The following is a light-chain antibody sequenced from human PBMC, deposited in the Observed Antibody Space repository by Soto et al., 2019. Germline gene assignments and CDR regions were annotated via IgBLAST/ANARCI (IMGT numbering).Light chain of an antibody. CDR3: ASWDDSLNGHWV. CDR1: NSNIGGNS. J-gene: IGLJ3*02. CDR2: NNI. V-gene: IGLV1-44*01. Sequence: QSVLTQAPSASGTPGQRVTISCSGSNSNIGGNSVSWYHHLPGTAPKLLIFNNIQRPSGVPDRFSGSKSGTSASLALSGLQSEDEADYYCASWDDSLNGHWVFGGGTKVTVL.